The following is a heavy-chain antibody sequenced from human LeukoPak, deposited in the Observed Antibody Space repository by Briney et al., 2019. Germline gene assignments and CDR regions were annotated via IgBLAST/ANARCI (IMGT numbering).Heavy chain of an antibody. J-gene: IGHJ6*03. CDR2: IYYNGYT. CDR3: ARDDRFLEWRSYYMDV. CDR1: GGSIGTYY. Sequence: SETLSLTCTVSGGSIGTYYWSWIRQPPGKGLEWIGYIYYNGYTDYNPSLKSRITISLNASKNQFSLRLSSVTAADTAVYYCARDDRFLEWRSYYMDVWGKGTTVTVSS. D-gene: IGHD3-3*01. V-gene: IGHV4-59*01.